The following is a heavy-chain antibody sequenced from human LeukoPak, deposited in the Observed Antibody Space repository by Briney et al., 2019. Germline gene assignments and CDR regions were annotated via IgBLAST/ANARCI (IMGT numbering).Heavy chain of an antibody. CDR1: GGSISSYY. D-gene: IGHD6-13*01. CDR3: AREGRGAAAGMDY. Sequence: SETLSLTCTVSGGSISSYYWSWIRQPPGKGLEWIGYIYYSGSTNYNPSLKSRVTISVDTSKNQFSLNLSSVTAADTAVYYCAREGRGAAAGMDYWGQGTLVTVPS. V-gene: IGHV4-59*01. CDR2: IYYSGST. J-gene: IGHJ4*02.